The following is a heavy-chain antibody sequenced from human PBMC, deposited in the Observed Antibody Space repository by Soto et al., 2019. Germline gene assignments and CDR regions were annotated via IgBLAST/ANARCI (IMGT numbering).Heavy chain of an antibody. CDR3: ARHPERIAQIGWFDP. Sequence: SETLSLTCTVSGGSLSSYYWSWIRQPPGKGLEWIGYIYYSGSTNYNPSLKSRVTISVDNAKNSLYLQMNSLRAEDTAVYYCARHPERIAQIGWFDPWGQGTLVTVSS. J-gene: IGHJ5*02. D-gene: IGHD6-13*01. CDR1: GGSLSSYY. V-gene: IGHV4-59*08. CDR2: IYYSGST.